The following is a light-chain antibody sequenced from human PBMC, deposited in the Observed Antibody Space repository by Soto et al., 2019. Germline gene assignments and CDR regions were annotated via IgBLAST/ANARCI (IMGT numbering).Light chain of an antibody. J-gene: IGKJ2*01. CDR2: DAS. V-gene: IGKV3-11*01. CDR3: QQRSNWPPYT. CDR1: QSVSNY. Sequence: EIVLTQSPATLSLSPGERATLSCRASQSVSNYLAWYQQKPGQAPRLLVYDASNRATGIPARFSGSGSGTDFTLTINSLEPEDFAVYYCQQRSNWPPYTLGQGTKLEIK.